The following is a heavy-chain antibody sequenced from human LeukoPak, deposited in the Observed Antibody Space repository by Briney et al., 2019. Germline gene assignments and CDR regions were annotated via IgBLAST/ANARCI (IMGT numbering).Heavy chain of an antibody. V-gene: IGHV4-38-2*02. J-gene: IGHJ4*02. D-gene: IGHD6-13*01. CDR2: IYYSGST. CDR1: GYSISSGYY. CDR3: ARDNQYSSSRDFDY. Sequence: PSETLSLTCTVSGYSISSGYYWGWIRQPPGKGLEWIGSIYYSGSTYYNPSLKSRVTISVDTSKNQFSLKLSSVTAADTAVYYCARDNQYSSSRDFDYWGQGTLVTVSS.